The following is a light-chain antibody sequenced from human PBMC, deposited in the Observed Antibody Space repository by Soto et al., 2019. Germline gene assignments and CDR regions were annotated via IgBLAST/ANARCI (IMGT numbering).Light chain of an antibody. CDR1: QSISNY. CDR2: GAS. J-gene: IGKJ2*01. V-gene: IGKV1-39*01. CDR3: QQSYRIPHT. Sequence: DIQMTQSPSTLSASVGARVTVTCRASQSISNYLSWYQQKPGKAPKLLIYGASNLQDGVPSRFSGSGSGTDFALTISCLQSEDFATYYCQQSYRIPHTFGQGTKLEIK.